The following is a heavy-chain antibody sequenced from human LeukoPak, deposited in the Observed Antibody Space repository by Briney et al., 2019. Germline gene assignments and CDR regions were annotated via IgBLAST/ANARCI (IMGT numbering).Heavy chain of an antibody. D-gene: IGHD2-8*02. CDR3: ARVSTGGFKSASFDY. Sequence: SETLSLTCTVSGGSISSYYWSWIRQPPGKGLEWIGYIYTSGSTNYNPSLKSRVTISVDTSKNQFSLKLSSVTAADTGVYYCARVSTGGFKSASFDYWGQGTLVTVSS. J-gene: IGHJ4*02. CDR2: IYTSGST. V-gene: IGHV4-4*09. CDR1: GGSISSYY.